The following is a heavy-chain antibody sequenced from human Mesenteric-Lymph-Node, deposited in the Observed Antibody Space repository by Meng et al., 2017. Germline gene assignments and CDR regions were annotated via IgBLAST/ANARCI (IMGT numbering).Heavy chain of an antibody. V-gene: IGHV4-59*01. CDR3: ARGHRDWTVVTDY. Sequence: ESLKISCTVSGGSISSYYWSWIRQPPGKGLEWIGYIYYSGSTNYNPSLKSRVTISVDTSKNQFSLKLSSVTAADTAVYYCARGHRDWTVVTDYWGQGTLVTVSS. J-gene: IGHJ4*02. CDR1: GGSISSYY. CDR2: IYYSGST. D-gene: IGHD4-23*01.